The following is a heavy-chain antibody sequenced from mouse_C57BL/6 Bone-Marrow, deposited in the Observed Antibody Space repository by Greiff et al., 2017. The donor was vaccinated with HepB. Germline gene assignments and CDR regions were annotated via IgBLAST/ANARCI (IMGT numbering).Heavy chain of an antibody. D-gene: IGHD3-3*01. Sequence: VQLKESGGGLVKPGGSLKLSCAASGFTFSSYAMSWVRQTPEKRLEWVATISDGGSYTYYPDNVKGRFTISRDNAKNNLYLQMSHLKSEDTAMYYCARVRDGAMDYWGQGTSVTVSS. V-gene: IGHV5-4*01. J-gene: IGHJ4*01. CDR1: GFTFSSYA. CDR2: ISDGGSYT. CDR3: ARVRDGAMDY.